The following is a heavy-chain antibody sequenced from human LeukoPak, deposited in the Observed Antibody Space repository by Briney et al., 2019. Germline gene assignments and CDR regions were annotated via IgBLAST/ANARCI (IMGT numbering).Heavy chain of an antibody. CDR3: ASGGLPSYSDY. D-gene: IGHD3-10*01. V-gene: IGHV5-51*01. Sequence: GESLKISCKGSGYSFPTYWIGWVRQMPGKGLEWMGIIYPGDSATTYRPSFQGQVTISADKSISTAYLQWSSLKASDTAMYYCASGGLPSYSDYWGQGTLVTVSS. CDR2: IYPGDSAT. J-gene: IGHJ4*02. CDR1: GYSFPTYW.